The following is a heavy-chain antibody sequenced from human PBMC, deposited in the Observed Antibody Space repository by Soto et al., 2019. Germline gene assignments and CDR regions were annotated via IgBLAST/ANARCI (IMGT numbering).Heavy chain of an antibody. CDR2: IYYSGST. Sequence: SETLSLTCTVSGGSISSYYWSWIRQPPGKGLEWIGYIYYSGSTNYNPSLKSRVTISLDTSKNQFSLKLSSVTAADTAVYYCARTRGSSSWDLDYWGQGTLVTVS. CDR3: ARTRGSSSWDLDY. CDR1: GGSISSYY. J-gene: IGHJ4*02. D-gene: IGHD6-13*01. V-gene: IGHV4-59*01.